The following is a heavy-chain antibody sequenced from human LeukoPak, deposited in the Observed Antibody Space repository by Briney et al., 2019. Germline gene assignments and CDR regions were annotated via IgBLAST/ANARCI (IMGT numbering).Heavy chain of an antibody. CDR2: ISGSGGST. V-gene: IGHV3-23*01. CDR1: GFTFSSYA. CDR3: AKDRVVVVAAPSGNWFDP. J-gene: IGHJ5*02. D-gene: IGHD2-15*01. Sequence: QAGRSLRLSCAASGFTFSSYAMSWVRQAPGKGLEWVSAISGSGGSTYYADSVKGRFTISRDNSKNTLYQQMNSLRAEDTAVYYCAKDRVVVVAAPSGNWFDPWGQGTLVTVSS.